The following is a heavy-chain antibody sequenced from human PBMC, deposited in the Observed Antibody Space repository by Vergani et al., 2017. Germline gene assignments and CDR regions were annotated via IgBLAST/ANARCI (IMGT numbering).Heavy chain of an antibody. CDR3: ARARCIETCYMSNWLDS. CDR1: GFSFNSYW. CDR2: IKSDGSIT. Sequence: EVQLLESGGNLIQPGGSLRLSCSASGFSFNSYWMHWVRQVPGKGLLWVSRIKSDGSITAYADSVKGRFTISRDNAQNTLYLQMNSLRVEDTGVYYCARARCIETCYMSNWLDSRGQGTLVTVSS. J-gene: IGHJ5*01. D-gene: IGHD3-9*01. V-gene: IGHV3-74*03.